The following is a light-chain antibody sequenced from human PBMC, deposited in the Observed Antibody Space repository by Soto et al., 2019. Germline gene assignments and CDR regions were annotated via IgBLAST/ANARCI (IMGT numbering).Light chain of an antibody. V-gene: IGKV1-39*01. CDR2: AAS. J-gene: IGKJ1*01. CDR3: QQSYSSPPT. Sequence: DIQMTQSPSSLSASVEDRVIITCRASQSISNHLNWYQQKPGKAPKLLIFAASSLQSGVPSRFSGSRSWPDFTLTISSLQPEDFATYYCQQSYSSPPTLGQGTKVDIK. CDR1: QSISNH.